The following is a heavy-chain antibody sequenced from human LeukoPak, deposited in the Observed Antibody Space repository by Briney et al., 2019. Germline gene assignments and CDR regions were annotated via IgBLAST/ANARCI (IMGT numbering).Heavy chain of an antibody. D-gene: IGHD6-13*01. V-gene: IGHV4-59*02. CDR2: VFNSGNT. CDR3: AKLSRIAAAGAYSYHSSDV. J-gene: IGHJ6*02. CDR1: GGSVNSFH. Sequence: SSETLSLTCYVSGGSVNSFHWAWIRQPPGKGLEWIGHVFNSGNTDYNPSLKSRVTISVDTSNNQFSLKLRSVTAADTAVYYCAKLSRIAAAGAYSYHSSDVWGQGTTVTVSS.